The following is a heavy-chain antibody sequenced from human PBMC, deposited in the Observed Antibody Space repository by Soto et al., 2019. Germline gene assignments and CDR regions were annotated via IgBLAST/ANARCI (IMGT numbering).Heavy chain of an antibody. V-gene: IGHV4-59*01. Sequence: LSETLSLTCTVSGGSISSYYWSWIRQPPGKGLEWIGYIYYSGSTNYNPSLKSRVTISVDTSKNQFSLKLSSVTAADTAVYYCARVTYYDFWSGYYFDYWGQGTLVTVSS. D-gene: IGHD3-3*01. CDR2: IYYSGST. CDR3: ARVTYYDFWSGYYFDY. CDR1: GGSISSYY. J-gene: IGHJ4*02.